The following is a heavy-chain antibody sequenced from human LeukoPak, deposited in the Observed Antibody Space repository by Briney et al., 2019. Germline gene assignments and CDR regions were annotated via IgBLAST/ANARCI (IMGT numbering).Heavy chain of an antibody. V-gene: IGHV1-69*06. J-gene: IGHJ4*02. CDR1: GGTFSSYA. CDR3: ARDLRGSSSWYDY. D-gene: IGHD6-13*01. CDR2: NIPIFGTA. Sequence: SVKVSCKASGGTFSSYAISWVRQAPGQGLEWMGGNIPIFGTANYAQKFQGRVTITADKSTSTAYMELSTLRSEDTAVYYCARDLRGSSSWYDYWGQGTLVTVSS.